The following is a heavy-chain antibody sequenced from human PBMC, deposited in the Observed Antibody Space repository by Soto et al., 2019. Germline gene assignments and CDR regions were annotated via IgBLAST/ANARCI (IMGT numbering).Heavy chain of an antibody. CDR1: GFTFSDYP. V-gene: IGHV3-23*01. J-gene: IGHJ4*01. Sequence: GGSLRLSCVASGFTFSDYPMSWVRQVPGKGLEWVSAISGSADATYYEDSVKGRFTISRDNSRNTLYLQMNSLRAEDTALYYCANDILRGGHYTSFYCWGHGSLVTVSS. D-gene: IGHD2-21*01. CDR2: ISGSADAT. CDR3: ANDILRGGHYTSFYC.